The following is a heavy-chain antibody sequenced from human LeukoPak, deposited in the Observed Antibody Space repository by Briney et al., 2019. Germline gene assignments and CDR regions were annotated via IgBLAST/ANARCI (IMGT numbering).Heavy chain of an antibody. D-gene: IGHD6-13*01. J-gene: IGHJ4*02. CDR3: ARLSVGAAAGESDY. CDR1: GGSISTYY. CDR2: SHYSGST. V-gene: IGHV4-59*08. Sequence: SETLSLTCTVSGGSISTYYWTWIRQPPGKGLEWIGFSHYSGSTNYNPSLKSRVTISVDTSKNQFSLKLSSVTAADTAVYYCARLSVGAAAGESDYWGQGTLVTVSS.